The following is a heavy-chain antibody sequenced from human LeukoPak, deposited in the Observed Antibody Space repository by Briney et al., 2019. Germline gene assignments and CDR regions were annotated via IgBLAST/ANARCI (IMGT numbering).Heavy chain of an antibody. Sequence: PGGSLRLSCAASGFTLSDYSMNWVRQSPGTGLEWISYISSSSTTIYYADSVKGRFTISRDNAKNSLSLQMNSLRAEDTAVYYCARDPSNKVDTATPYFYRWGQGTLVTVSS. D-gene: IGHD5-18*01. V-gene: IGHV3-48*04. CDR2: ISSSSTTI. CDR1: GFTLSDYS. J-gene: IGHJ4*02. CDR3: ARDPSNKVDTATPYFYR.